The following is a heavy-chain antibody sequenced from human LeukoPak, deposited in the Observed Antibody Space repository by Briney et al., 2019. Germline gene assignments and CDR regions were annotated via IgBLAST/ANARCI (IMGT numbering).Heavy chain of an antibody. J-gene: IGHJ3*02. CDR2: IKHDGSEK. D-gene: IGHD5-24*01. CDR1: GFTFSSYE. Sequence: PGGSLRLSCAASGFTFSSYEMNWVRQAPGKGLEWVANIKHDGSEKYYADSVKGRFTISRDNTKNSLYLQMNSLRAEDTAVYFCARDGYRLDGFDMWGLGTMVTVSS. V-gene: IGHV3-7*05. CDR3: ARDGYRLDGFDM.